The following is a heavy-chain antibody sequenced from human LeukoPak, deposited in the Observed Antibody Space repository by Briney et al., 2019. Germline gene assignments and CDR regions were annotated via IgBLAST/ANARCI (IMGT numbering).Heavy chain of an antibody. J-gene: IGHJ4*02. V-gene: IGHV4-38-2*02. Sequence: SETLSLTCTVSGYSIGSGYYWGWIRQPPGKGLDSIGSIYHSGNTYYNPSLKSRVTISMDTSTNQFSLKLSSVTAADTAVYYCARIPTGEHYFEYWGQGTLVTVSS. CDR3: ARIPTGEHYFEY. D-gene: IGHD7-27*01. CDR2: IYHSGNT. CDR1: GYSIGSGYY.